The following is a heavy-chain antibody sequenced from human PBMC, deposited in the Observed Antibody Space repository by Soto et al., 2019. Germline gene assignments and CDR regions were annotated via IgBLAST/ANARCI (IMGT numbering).Heavy chain of an antibody. D-gene: IGHD3-22*01. CDR1: GYTFTSYA. Sequence: QVQLVQSGAEVKKPGASVKVSCKASGYTFTSYAIHWARQAPGQRLEWMGWINAGNGNAKYSQKFQGRVTITRDTSASTAYVELSSLSSDDTAVYYCARASYYYESSGYYPDYWGQGTLVTVSS. CDR2: INAGNGNA. J-gene: IGHJ4*02. V-gene: IGHV1-3*01. CDR3: ARASYYYESSGYYPDY.